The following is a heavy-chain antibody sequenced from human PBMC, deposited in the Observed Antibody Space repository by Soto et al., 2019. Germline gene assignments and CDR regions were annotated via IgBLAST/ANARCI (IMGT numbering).Heavy chain of an antibody. CDR3: ARDRDPATGDNWFDP. J-gene: IGHJ5*02. D-gene: IGHD7-27*01. CDR2: IIPIFGTA. CDR1: GGTFSSYA. V-gene: IGHV1-69*13. Sequence: ASGKVSCKASGGTFSSYAISWVRQAPGQGLEWMGGIIPIFGTANYAQKFQGRVTITADESTGTAYMELSSLRSEDTAVYYCARDRDPATGDNWFDPWGQGTLVTVSS.